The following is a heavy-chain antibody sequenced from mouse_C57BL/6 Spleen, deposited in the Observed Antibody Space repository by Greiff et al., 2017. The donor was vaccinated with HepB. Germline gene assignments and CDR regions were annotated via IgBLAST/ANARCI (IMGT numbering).Heavy chain of an antibody. D-gene: IGHD2-4*01. CDR3: ARHDDYDAGYAMDY. V-gene: IGHV2-6-1*01. J-gene: IGHJ4*01. CDR2: IWSDGST. Sequence: QVQLKESGPGLVAPSQSLSITCTVSGFSLTSYGVHWVRQPPGKGLELLVVIWSDGSTTYNSALKSRLSISKDNSKSQVFLKMNSLQTDDTAMYYCARHDDYDAGYAMDYWGQGTSVTVSS. CDR1: GFSLTSYG.